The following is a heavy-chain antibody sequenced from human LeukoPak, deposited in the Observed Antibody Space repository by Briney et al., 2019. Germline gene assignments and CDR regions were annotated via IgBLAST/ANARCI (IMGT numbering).Heavy chain of an antibody. Sequence: SQTLSLTCAISGDSVSSNSAAWNWIRQSPSRGLEWLGRTYYRSKWYNDYAVSVKSRITINPDTSKNQLSLQLNSVTPEDTAVYYCARDGERGIAAAGPNWFDPWGQGTLVTVSS. J-gene: IGHJ5*02. CDR1: GDSVSSNSAA. D-gene: IGHD6-13*01. CDR3: ARDGERGIAAAGPNWFDP. CDR2: TYYRSKWYN. V-gene: IGHV6-1*01.